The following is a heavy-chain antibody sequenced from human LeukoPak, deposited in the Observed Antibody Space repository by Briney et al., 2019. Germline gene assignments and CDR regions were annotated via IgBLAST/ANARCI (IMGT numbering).Heavy chain of an antibody. Sequence: AASVKVSCKTSGYXFTSYYIHWVRQAPGQGLEWMGIINPSGGSTTYAQKFQGRLTMASDTSTSTVYMELSSLRSEDTAMYYCARSSAYYNEADIWGQGTMVTVSS. V-gene: IGHV1-46*01. D-gene: IGHD1-26*01. CDR3: ARSSAYYNEADI. CDR1: GYXFTSYY. J-gene: IGHJ3*02. CDR2: INPSGGST.